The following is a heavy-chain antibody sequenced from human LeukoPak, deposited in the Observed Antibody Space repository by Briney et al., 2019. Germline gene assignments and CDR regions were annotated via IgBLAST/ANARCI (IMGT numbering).Heavy chain of an antibody. Sequence: PSETQSLTCTVSGGSISSSSYYWGWIRQPPGKGLEWIGSIYYSGSTYYNPSLKSRVTISVDSSKNQFSLKLSSVTAADTAVYYCARHRITMIPAGYFQHWGQGSLVTVCS. V-gene: IGHV4-39*01. D-gene: IGHD3-22*01. CDR2: IYYSGST. J-gene: IGHJ1*01. CDR1: GGSISSSSYY. CDR3: ARHRITMIPAGYFQH.